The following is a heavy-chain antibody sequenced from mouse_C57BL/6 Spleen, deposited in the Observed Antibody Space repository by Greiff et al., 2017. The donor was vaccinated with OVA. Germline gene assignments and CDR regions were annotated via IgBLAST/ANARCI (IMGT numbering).Heavy chain of an antibody. D-gene: IGHD1-1*01. CDR3: ARPSYYYGSRYDWYFDV. CDR2: IYPGDGDT. Sequence: QVQLQQSGAELVKPGASVKISCKASGYAFSSYWMNWVKQRPGKGLEWIGQIYPGDGDTNYNGKFKGKATLTADKSSSTAYMPLSSLTSEDSAVYFCARPSYYYGSRYDWYFDVWGTGTTVTVSS. J-gene: IGHJ1*03. V-gene: IGHV1-80*01. CDR1: GYAFSSYW.